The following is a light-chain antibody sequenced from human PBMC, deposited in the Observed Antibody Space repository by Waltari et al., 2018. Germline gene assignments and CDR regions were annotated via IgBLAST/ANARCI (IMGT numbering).Light chain of an antibody. CDR1: QRLSSY. CDR2: AIS. CDR3: QQSYSTPPLT. V-gene: IGKV1-39*01. Sequence: DIRMTQSPSSLSASVGARVTIPCRASQRLSSYLNWYQQKPGKAPKLVIYAISNLQSGVPSRFSGSGSGTDFTLSISSLQPEDFATYYCQQSYSTPPLTFGGGTRVEIK. J-gene: IGKJ4*01.